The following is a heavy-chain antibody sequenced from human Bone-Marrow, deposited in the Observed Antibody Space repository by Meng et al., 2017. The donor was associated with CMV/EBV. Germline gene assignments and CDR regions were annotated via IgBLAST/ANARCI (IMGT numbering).Heavy chain of an antibody. CDR2: IIPIFGTA. J-gene: IGHJ3*02. CDR3: ARVRLSSSWPNDAFDI. D-gene: IGHD6-13*01. Sequence: SVKVSCKASGGTFSSYAISWVRQAPGQGLEWMGGIIPIFGTANYAQKFQGRVTTTTDESTSTAYMELSSLRSEDTAVYYCARVRLSSSWPNDAFDIWGQGTMVTVSS. V-gene: IGHV1-69*05. CDR1: GGTFSSYA.